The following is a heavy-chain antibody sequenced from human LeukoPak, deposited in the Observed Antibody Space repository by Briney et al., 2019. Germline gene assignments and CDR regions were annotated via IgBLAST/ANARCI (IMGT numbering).Heavy chain of an antibody. D-gene: IGHD3-10*01. Sequence: SETLSLTCTVSGGSISSYYWSWIRQPPGKGLEWIGYIYYSGSPNYNPSLKSRVTISVDTSKNQFSLKLSSVTAADTAVYYCARVPITMVRGFYYYYMDVWGKGTTVTVSS. J-gene: IGHJ6*03. V-gene: IGHV4-59*01. CDR1: GGSISSYY. CDR2: IYYSGSP. CDR3: ARVPITMVRGFYYYYMDV.